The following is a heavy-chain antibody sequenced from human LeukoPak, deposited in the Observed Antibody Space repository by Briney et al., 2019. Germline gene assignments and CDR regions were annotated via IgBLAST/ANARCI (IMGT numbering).Heavy chain of an antibody. V-gene: IGHV4-39*07. Sequence: SETLSLTYTVSGGSIISSTYYWGWIRQPPGEGLEWIASFYYGGSTYYNPSLESRVTISVDTSNSQFSLRLSSMTAADTAVYYCAGGYFYYYLDVWGKGTTVTVSS. CDR3: AGGYFYYYLDV. CDR2: FYYGGST. CDR1: GGSIISSTYY. J-gene: IGHJ6*03. D-gene: IGHD3-16*01.